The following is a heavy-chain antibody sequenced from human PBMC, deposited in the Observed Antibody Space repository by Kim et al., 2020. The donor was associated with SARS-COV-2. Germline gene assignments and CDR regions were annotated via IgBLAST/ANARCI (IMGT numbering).Heavy chain of an antibody. V-gene: IGHV3-30*02. J-gene: IGHJ5*02. CDR3: ARQVRARRWFDP. Sequence: DADSVNGRFTISQDNSKNTLDLQMDSLRPDDTAVYHCARQVRARRWFDPWGQGTLVTVSS.